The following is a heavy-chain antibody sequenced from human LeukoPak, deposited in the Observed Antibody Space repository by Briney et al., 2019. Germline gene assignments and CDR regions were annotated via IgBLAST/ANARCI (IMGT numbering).Heavy chain of an antibody. J-gene: IGHJ4*02. CDR2: INHSGST. CDR3: ARGLENAAAAAFDY. CDR1: GGSISSSSYY. D-gene: IGHD2-2*01. V-gene: IGHV4-39*07. Sequence: PSETLSLTCTVSGGSISSSSYYWGWIRQPPGKGLEWIGEINHSGSTNYNPSLKSRVTISVDTSKNQFSLKLSSVTAADTAVYYCARGLENAAAAAFDYWGQGTLVTVSS.